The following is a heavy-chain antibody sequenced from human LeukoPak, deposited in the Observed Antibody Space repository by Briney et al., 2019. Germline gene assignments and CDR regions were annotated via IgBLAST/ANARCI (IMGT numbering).Heavy chain of an antibody. D-gene: IGHD3-3*01. J-gene: IGHJ4*02. CDR1: GYTFTSYG. CDR3: ARGIDDFWSGYYTGFDY. Sequence: ASVKVSCKASGYTFTSYGISWVRQAPGQGLEWMGGIIPIFGTANYAQKFQGRVTITADESTSTAYMELSSLRSEDTAVYYCARGIDDFWSGYYTGFDYWGQGTLVTVSS. V-gene: IGHV1-69*13. CDR2: IIPIFGTA.